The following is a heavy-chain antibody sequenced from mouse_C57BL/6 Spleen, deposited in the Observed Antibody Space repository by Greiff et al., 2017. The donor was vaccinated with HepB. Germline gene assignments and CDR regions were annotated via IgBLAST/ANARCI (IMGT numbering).Heavy chain of an antibody. J-gene: IGHJ1*03. CDR3: ARDGGGNYWYFDV. V-gene: IGHV5-16*01. CDR1: GFTFSDYY. CDR2: INYDGSST. Sequence: EVKLMESEGGLVQPGSSMKLSCTASGFTFSDYYMAWVRQVPEKGLEWVANINYDGSSTYYLDSLKSRFIISRDNAKNILYLQMSSLKSEDTATYYCARDGGGNYWYFDVWGTGTTVTVSS. D-gene: IGHD2-1*01.